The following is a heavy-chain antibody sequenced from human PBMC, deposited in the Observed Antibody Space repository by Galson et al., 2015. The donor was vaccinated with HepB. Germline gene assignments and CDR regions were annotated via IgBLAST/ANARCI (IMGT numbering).Heavy chain of an antibody. CDR3: AKEAYHYYGMDV. Sequence: SLRLSCAASGFTFDDYAMHWVRQAPGKGLEWVSGISWNSGSIGYADSVKGRFTISRDNAKNSLYLQMNSLRAEDTALYYCAKEAYHYYGMDVWGQGTTVTVSS. CDR2: ISWNSGSI. J-gene: IGHJ6*02. CDR1: GFTFDDYA. V-gene: IGHV3-9*01.